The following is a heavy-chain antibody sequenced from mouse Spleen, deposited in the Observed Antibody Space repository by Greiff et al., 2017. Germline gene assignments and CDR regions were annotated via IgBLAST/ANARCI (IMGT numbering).Heavy chain of an antibody. D-gene: IGHD2-2*01. J-gene: IGHJ2*01. Sequence: VQLQQSGPELVKPGASVKISCKASGYTFTDYYMNWVKQSHGKSLEWIGDINPNNGGTSYNQKFKGKATLTVDKSSSTAYMELRSLTSEDSAVYYCARDGGYDDYWGQGTTLTVSS. CDR3: ARDGGYDDY. CDR1: GYTFTDYY. CDR2: INPNNGGT. V-gene: IGHV1-26*01.